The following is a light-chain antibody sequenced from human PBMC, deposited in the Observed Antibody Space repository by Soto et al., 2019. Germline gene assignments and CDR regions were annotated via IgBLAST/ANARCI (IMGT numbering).Light chain of an antibody. CDR3: QQCYSTPYT. J-gene: IGKJ2*01. CDR1: QSVLHSSNNKNY. CDR2: WAS. V-gene: IGKV4-1*01. Sequence: DIVMTQSPDSLAVSLGERATINCKSSQSVLHSSNNKNYLAWYQQKPGQPPKLLINWASTRESGVPDRFSGSGSGTDFTLTISSQQAEDVAVYYCQQCYSTPYTFGQGTKLEIQ.